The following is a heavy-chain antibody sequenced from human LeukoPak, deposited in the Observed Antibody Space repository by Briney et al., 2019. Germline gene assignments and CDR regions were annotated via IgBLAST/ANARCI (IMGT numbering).Heavy chain of an antibody. CDR2: IYASGNT. CDR3: ARDSAIYDSSGYYYSDAFDI. Sequence: SQTLSLTCSVSGGSISSGFYYWSWIRQPAGKGLEWIGRIYASGNTNYNTSPKSRVTISVDTSNKQFSLKLSSVTAADTAVYYCARDSAIYDSSGYYYSDAFDIWGQGIMVTVSS. D-gene: IGHD3-22*01. J-gene: IGHJ3*02. CDR1: GGSISSGFYY. V-gene: IGHV4-61*02.